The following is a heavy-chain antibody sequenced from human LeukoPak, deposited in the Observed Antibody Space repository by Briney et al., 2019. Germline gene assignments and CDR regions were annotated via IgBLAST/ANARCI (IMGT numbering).Heavy chain of an antibody. CDR3: ARQGALVKGIDY. Sequence: GASVKVSCKASGYTFTGYYMHWVRQAPGQGLEWMGWINPNSGGTNYAQKFQGRVTMTRDTSINTSYMELSRLRSDDTAVYYCARQGALVKGIDYWGQGTLVTVSS. D-gene: IGHD6-13*01. CDR1: GYTFTGYY. CDR2: INPNSGGT. V-gene: IGHV1-2*02. J-gene: IGHJ4*02.